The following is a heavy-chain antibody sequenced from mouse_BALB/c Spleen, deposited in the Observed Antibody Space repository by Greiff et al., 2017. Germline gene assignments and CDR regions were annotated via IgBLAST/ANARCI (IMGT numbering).Heavy chain of an antibody. J-gene: IGHJ2*01. CDR2: IWSGGST. D-gene: IGHD1-1*01. CDR1: GFSLTSYG. Sequence: QVQLQQSGPGLVQPSQSLSITCTVSGFSLTSYGVHWVRQSPGKGLEWLGVIWSGGSTDYNAAFISRLSISKDNSKSQVFFKMNSLQADDTAIYYCARNLDYDYYFDYWGQGTTLTVSS. V-gene: IGHV2-4-1*01. CDR3: ARNLDYDYYFDY.